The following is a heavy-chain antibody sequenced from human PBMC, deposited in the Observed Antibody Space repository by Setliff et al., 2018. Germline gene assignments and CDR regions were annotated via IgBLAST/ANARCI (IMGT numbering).Heavy chain of an antibody. Sequence: SETLSLTCAVSGASISSGGHSWSWIRQPPGEGLEWIGCVYQSGSTSYKPSLKTRVTMSLDRSKNQLSLNLSSVTAADTAVYYCARELGYCSRGACYKWFDPWGRGTLVTVSS. V-gene: IGHV4-30-2*01. CDR3: ARELGYCSRGACYKWFDP. CDR2: VYQSGST. D-gene: IGHD2-15*01. J-gene: IGHJ5*02. CDR1: GASISSGGHS.